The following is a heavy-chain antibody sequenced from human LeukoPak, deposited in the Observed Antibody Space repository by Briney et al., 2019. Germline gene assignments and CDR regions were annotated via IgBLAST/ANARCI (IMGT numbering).Heavy chain of an antibody. D-gene: IGHD1-7*01. Sequence: GGSLRLSCAASGFTFSSYSMNWVRQAPGKGLEWVSSISSSGYKIYYADSVKGRFTISIDNAKNSLNLQMNSLRAEDTAVYYCARDRANWNYIDHWGQGTLVTVSS. CDR3: ARDRANWNYIDH. CDR1: GFTFSSYS. CDR2: ISSSGYKI. J-gene: IGHJ4*02. V-gene: IGHV3-21*06.